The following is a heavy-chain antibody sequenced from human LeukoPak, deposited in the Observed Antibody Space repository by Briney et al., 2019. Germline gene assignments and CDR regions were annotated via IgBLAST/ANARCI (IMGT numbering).Heavy chain of an antibody. D-gene: IGHD6-13*01. CDR3: AKEFSSSWYYYFDY. Sequence: GGSLRLSCVVSDIPFSDFYMNWIRQAPGKGLEWVSAISGSGGTTYYTDSVKGRFTISRDNSKNTLYLQMNSLRAEDTAVYYCAKEFSSSWYYYFDYWGQGTLVTVSS. V-gene: IGHV3-23*01. CDR2: ISGSGGTT. J-gene: IGHJ4*02. CDR1: DIPFSDFY.